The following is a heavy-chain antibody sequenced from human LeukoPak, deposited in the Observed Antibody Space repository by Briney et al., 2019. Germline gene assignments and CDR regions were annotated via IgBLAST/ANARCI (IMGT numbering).Heavy chain of an antibody. J-gene: IGHJ4*02. CDR2: IYYSGST. CDR1: GGSISSSSYY. V-gene: IGHV4-39*01. D-gene: IGHD1-7*01. CDR3: ARGLNWNYGFPFDY. Sequence: PSETLSLTCTVSGGSISSSSYYWGWIRQPPGKGLEWIGSIYYSGSTYYNPSLKSRVTISVDTSKNQFSLKLSSVTAADTAVYYCARGLNWNYGFPFDYWGQGTLVTVSS.